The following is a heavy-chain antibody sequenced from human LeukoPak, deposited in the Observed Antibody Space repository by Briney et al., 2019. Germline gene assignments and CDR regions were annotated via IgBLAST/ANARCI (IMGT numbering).Heavy chain of an antibody. CDR1: GGSISSSSYF. D-gene: IGHD2-2*01. V-gene: IGHV4-39*07. CDR3: ARAVRRKVPAALNWFDP. CDR2: IYYSGST. Sequence: SETLSLTCTVSGGSISSSSYFWGWIRQPPGKGLEWIGTIYYSGSTYYNPSLKSRVTISVDTSKNQFSLKLSSVTAADTAVYYCARAVRRKVPAALNWFDPWGQGTLVTVSS. J-gene: IGHJ5*02.